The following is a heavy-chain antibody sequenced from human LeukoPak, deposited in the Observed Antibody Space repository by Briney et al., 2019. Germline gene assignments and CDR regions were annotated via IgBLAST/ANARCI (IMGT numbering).Heavy chain of an antibody. CDR1: AFTFGGFC. CDR3: GKDLSDGYNFNAFDI. V-gene: IGHV3-30*18. D-gene: IGHD5-24*01. Sequence: PGRSMRLARAASAFTFGGFCMHWVRQAPGKGREWEAVISYDGSNKYYADSVKGRFTISRDNSKNTLYLQMNSLRAEDTAVYYCGKDLSDGYNFNAFDIWGQGTMVTVSS. J-gene: IGHJ3*02. CDR2: ISYDGSNK.